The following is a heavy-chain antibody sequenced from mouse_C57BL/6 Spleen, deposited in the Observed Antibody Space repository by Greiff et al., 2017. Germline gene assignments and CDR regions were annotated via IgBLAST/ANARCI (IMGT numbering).Heavy chain of an antibody. V-gene: IGHV5-17*01. CDR2: ISSGSSTI. D-gene: IGHD1-1*01. CDR1: GFTFSDYG. J-gene: IGHJ3*01. Sequence: EVMLVESGGGLVKPGGSLKLSCAASGFTFSDYGMHWVRQAPEKGLEWVAYISSGSSTIYYADTVKGRFTISRDNAKNTLFLQMTSLRYEDTAMYYCARDSITTVVATPFAYWGQGTLVTGSA. CDR3: ARDSITTVVATPFAY.